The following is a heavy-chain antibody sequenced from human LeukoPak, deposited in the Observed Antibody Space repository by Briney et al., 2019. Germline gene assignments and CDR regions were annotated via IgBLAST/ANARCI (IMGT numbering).Heavy chain of an antibody. Sequence: GASVKVSCKAPGDTFTGYYMHWVRQAPGQGLEWMGWINPNSGGTNYAQKFQGRVTMTRDTSISTAYMELSRLRSEDKAVYYCARILNYDFWSGLKTPYYYGMDVWGQGTTVTVSS. D-gene: IGHD3-3*01. CDR1: GDTFTGYY. CDR3: ARILNYDFWSGLKTPYYYGMDV. V-gene: IGHV1-2*02. J-gene: IGHJ6*02. CDR2: INPNSGGT.